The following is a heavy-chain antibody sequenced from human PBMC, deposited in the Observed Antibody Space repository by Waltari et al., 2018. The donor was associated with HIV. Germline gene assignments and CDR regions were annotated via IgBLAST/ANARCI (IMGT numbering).Heavy chain of an antibody. V-gene: IGHV2-70*15. CDR3: AHQTLGGWELSDC. D-gene: IGHD1-26*01. J-gene: IGHJ4*02. Sequence: QVTVRESGPALVKPTQTLTLTCTISGFSLSTSEMCVSWIRQSPGKALEWLARVDWDDDKYYSNSLKTRLTISRDTSKNQVVLTMTNVDPVDTATYYCAHQTLGGWELSDCWGQGTLVTVSS. CDR2: VDWDDDK. CDR1: GFSLSTSEMC.